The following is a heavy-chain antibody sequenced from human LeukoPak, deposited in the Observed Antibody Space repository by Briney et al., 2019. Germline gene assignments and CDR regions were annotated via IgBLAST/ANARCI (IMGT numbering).Heavy chain of an antibody. Sequence: GGSLRLSCTTSGFPFRNYSMNWVRQAPGRELQWVSAISASGRTTKYADPVKGRFTISRDNSRNTLYLHIDSLKPDDTALYFCAKDDAGFGEDFDSWGQGTLVIVSS. V-gene: IGHV3-23*01. CDR2: ISASGRTT. CDR3: AKDDAGFGEDFDS. CDR1: GFPFRNYS. J-gene: IGHJ4*02. D-gene: IGHD3-10*01.